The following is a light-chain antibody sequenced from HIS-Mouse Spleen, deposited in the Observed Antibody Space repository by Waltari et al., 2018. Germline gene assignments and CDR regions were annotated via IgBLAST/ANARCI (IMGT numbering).Light chain of an antibody. CDR2: EDS. CDR1: AFPKKY. CDR3: YSTDSSGNHRV. J-gene: IGLJ2*01. V-gene: IGLV3-10*01. Sequence: SYELTQPPSVSVSPGQPARNTCSGYAFPKKYAYWYQQKSGQAPVLVIYEDSKRPSGIPERFSGSSSGTMATLTISGAQVEDEADYYCYSTDSSGNHRVFGGGTKLTVL.